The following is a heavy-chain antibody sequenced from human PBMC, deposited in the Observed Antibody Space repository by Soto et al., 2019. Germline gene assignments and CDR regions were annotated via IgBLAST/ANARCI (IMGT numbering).Heavy chain of an antibody. CDR1: GFTFSSYS. D-gene: IGHD3-3*01. CDR3: ARALTYYDFWSGYLEPQDYGMDV. J-gene: IGHJ6*02. CDR2: ISSSSSTI. V-gene: IGHV3-48*02. Sequence: EVQLVESGGGLVQPGGSLRLSCAASGFTFSSYSMNWVRQAPGKGLEWVSYISSSSSTIYYADSVKGRFTISRDNAKNSPYLQMNSLRDEDTAVYYCARALTYYDFWSGYLEPQDYGMDVWGQGTTVTVSS.